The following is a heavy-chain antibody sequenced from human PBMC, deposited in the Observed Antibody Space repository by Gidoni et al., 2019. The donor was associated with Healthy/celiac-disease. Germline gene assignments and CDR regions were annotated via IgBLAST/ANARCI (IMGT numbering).Heavy chain of an antibody. D-gene: IGHD1-26*01. Sequence: QVQLQQWGAGLLKPSETLSLTCAVYGGSFSGYYWSWIRQPPGKGLEWIGEINHSGSTNYNPSLKSRVTISVDTSKNQFSLKLSSVTAADTAVYYCASIVPNAETPVLDWFDPWGQGTLVTVSS. J-gene: IGHJ5*02. CDR2: INHSGST. CDR3: ASIVPNAETPVLDWFDP. CDR1: GGSFSGYY. V-gene: IGHV4-34*01.